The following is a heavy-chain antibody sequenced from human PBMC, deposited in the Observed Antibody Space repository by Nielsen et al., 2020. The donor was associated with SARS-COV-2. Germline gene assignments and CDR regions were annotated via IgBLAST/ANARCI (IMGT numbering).Heavy chain of an antibody. CDR3: ARGKQSSFYYYYYYMDV. Sequence: GESLKISCAASGFTFNIYAMAWVRRAPGRGLQWVTGVSSSGGSTYYTDSVKGRFSISRDNSKNTLFLLMHSLRVEDTAVYYCARGKQSSFYYYYYYMDVWGKGTTVTVSS. D-gene: IGHD1-26*01. CDR2: VSSSGGST. CDR1: GFTFNIYA. J-gene: IGHJ6*03. V-gene: IGHV3-23*01.